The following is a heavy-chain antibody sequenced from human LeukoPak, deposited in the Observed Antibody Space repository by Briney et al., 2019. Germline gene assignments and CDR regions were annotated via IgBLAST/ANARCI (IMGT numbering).Heavy chain of an antibody. CDR3: ARTYDSSGYWAYYFDY. V-gene: IGHV1-46*01. CDR2: INPSGGST. J-gene: IGHJ4*02. D-gene: IGHD3-22*01. CDR1: GYTFTSYY. Sequence: ASVKVSCKASGYTFTSYYMHWVRQAPGQGLEWMGIINPSGGSTSYAQKFQGRVTMTRDTSTSTVYMELSSLRSEDTAVYYCARTYDSSGYWAYYFDYWGQGTLVTVSS.